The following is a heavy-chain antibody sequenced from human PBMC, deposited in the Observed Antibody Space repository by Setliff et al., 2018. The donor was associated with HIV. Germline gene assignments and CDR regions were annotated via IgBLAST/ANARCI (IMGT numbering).Heavy chain of an antibody. D-gene: IGHD4-17*01. J-gene: IGHJ4*02. CDR2: IYYSGST. Sequence: SETLSLTCTVSGGSISSYYWSWLRQPPGKGLEWIGYIYYSGSTTYNPSLKSRVAVSVDTSKNQFSLRLTSVTAADTAVYYCARDYAGRFDYWGQGTLVTVSS. V-gene: IGHV4-59*01. CDR3: ARDYAGRFDY. CDR1: GGSISSYY.